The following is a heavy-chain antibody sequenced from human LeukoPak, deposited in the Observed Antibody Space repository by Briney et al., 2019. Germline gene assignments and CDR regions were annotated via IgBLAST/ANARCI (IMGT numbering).Heavy chain of an antibody. CDR1: GGSFSGYY. J-gene: IGHJ3*02. CDR3: ARSDI. Sequence: SETLSLTCAVYGGSFSGYYWSWIRQPPGKGLEWIGEINHSGSTNYNPSLRSRVTISVDTSKNQFSLKLSSVTAADTAVYYCARSDIWGQGTMVTVSS. V-gene: IGHV4-34*01. CDR2: INHSGST.